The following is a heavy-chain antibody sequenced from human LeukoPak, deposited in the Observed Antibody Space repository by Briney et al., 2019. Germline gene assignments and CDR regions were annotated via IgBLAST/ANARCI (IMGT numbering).Heavy chain of an antibody. J-gene: IGHJ4*02. D-gene: IGHD4-23*01. CDR3: ARDTYGGYYFDY. Sequence: GGSLRLSCAASGFTFSSYAMSWVRQAPGKGLEWVSAISGSGGSTYYADSVKGRFTISRDNSKNTLYLQMNSLRAEDTAVYYCARDTYGGYYFDYWGQGTLVTVSS. CDR1: GFTFSSYA. V-gene: IGHV3-23*01. CDR2: ISGSGGST.